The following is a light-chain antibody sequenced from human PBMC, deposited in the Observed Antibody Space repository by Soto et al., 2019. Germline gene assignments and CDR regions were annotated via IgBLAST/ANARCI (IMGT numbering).Light chain of an antibody. J-gene: IGKJ3*01. CDR3: QQFGGSPPRFT. CDR1: QSVSSY. CDR2: GAS. Sequence: EIVMTQSPATLSVSPGERATLSCRASQSVSSYLAWYQQKLGQAPRLLIYGASNRATGIPDRFSGSGSGTDFTLTISRLEPADSAVYYCQQFGGSPPRFTFGPGTKVDIK. V-gene: IGKV3-20*01.